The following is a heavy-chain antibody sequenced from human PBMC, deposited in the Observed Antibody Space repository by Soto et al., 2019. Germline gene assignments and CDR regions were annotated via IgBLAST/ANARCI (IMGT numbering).Heavy chain of an antibody. CDR2: IFQSVST. V-gene: IGHV4-59*08. CDR1: GASISSYY. J-gene: IGHJ5*02. Sequence: SETLSLTCTVSGASISSYYWSWIRQPPGKGLEWIGYIFQSVSTSYNPSLKSRVTISLDTSKNRCSLKLNSVTAADTAVYYCARLDITMVRGVVKDGWFDPWGQGTLVTVSS. D-gene: IGHD3-10*01. CDR3: ARLDITMVRGVVKDGWFDP.